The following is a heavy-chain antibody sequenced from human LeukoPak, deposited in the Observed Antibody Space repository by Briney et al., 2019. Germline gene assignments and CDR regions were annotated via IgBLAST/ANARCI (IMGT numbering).Heavy chain of an antibody. CDR3: ARDQPRQGFWSGYYYMDV. V-gene: IGHV3-7*01. CDR2: IKQDGSEK. Sequence: RTGGSLRPSCAASGFTFSGYWMSWVRQAPGKGLEWVANIKQDGSEKYYVDSVKGRLTISRDNAKNSLYLQMNSLRAEDTAVYYCARDQPRQGFWSGYYYMDVWGKGTTVTVSS. CDR1: GFTFSGYW. J-gene: IGHJ6*03. D-gene: IGHD3-3*01.